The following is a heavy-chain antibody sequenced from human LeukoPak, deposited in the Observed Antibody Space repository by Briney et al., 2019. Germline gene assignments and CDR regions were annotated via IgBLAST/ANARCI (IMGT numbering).Heavy chain of an antibody. CDR3: ARLRRAYYDGMDV. J-gene: IGHJ6*02. D-gene: IGHD4-17*01. V-gene: IGHV1-2*02. Sequence: ASVRVSCKSSGYTFTDYYIHWVRQAPGQRLEWMGWINPKGGTNYAQKFQGRVSMTRDTSSSTAYMEVSRLRSDDTGMYYCARLRRAYYDGMDVWGQGTTVTVSS. CDR2: INPKGGT. CDR1: GYTFTDYY.